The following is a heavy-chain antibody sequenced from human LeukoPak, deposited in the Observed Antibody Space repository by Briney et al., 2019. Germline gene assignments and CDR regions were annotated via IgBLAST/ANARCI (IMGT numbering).Heavy chain of an antibody. Sequence: GGSLRLSCAASGFTFSSYAMSWVRQAPGKGLEWVSAISGSGGSTYYADSVKGRFTISRDNSKNTLYLQMNSLRAEDTAVYYCAKRTIPYDFWSGYYFDYWGQGTLVTVSS. CDR1: GFTFSSYA. D-gene: IGHD3-3*01. CDR2: ISGSGGST. V-gene: IGHV3-23*01. J-gene: IGHJ4*02. CDR3: AKRTIPYDFWSGYYFDY.